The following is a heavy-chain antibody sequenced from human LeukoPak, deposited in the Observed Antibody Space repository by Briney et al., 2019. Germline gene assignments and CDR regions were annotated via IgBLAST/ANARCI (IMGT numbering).Heavy chain of an antibody. J-gene: IGHJ4*02. CDR3: AREGDGGNSGFAY. D-gene: IGHD4-23*01. CDR1: GFTFSSYN. Sequence: PGGSLRLSCAVSGFTFSSYNMNWVRQAPGKGLEWIAYISSTSVIYYADSLKGRFTISRDNAKNSLYLQMNSLRVDDTAVYYCAREGDGGNSGFAYWGQGTLVTVSS. V-gene: IGHV3-48*01. CDR2: ISSTSVI.